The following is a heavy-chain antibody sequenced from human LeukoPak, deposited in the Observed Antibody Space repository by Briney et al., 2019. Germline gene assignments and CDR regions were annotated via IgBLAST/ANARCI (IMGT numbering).Heavy chain of an antibody. CDR1: GGSISSGGYY. V-gene: IGHV4-31*03. Sequence: SQTLSLTCTVSGGSISSGGYYWSWIRQHPGKCLEWIGYIYYSGSTYYNPSLKSRVTISVDTSKNQFSLKLSSVTAADTAVYYCARAPVTVTTTGPSYFDYWGQGTLVSVSS. CDR3: ARAPVTVTTTGPSYFDY. J-gene: IGHJ4*02. CDR2: IYYSGST. D-gene: IGHD4-17*01.